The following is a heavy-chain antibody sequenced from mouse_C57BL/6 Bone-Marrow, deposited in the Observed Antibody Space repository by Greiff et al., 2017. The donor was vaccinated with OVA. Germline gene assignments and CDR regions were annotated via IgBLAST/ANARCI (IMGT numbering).Heavy chain of an antibody. Sequence: QVQLQQPGAELVMPGASVKLSCKASGYTFTSYWMHWVKQRPGQGLEWIGEIDPSDSYTNYNQKFKGKSTLTVDKSSSTAYMQLSSLTSEDSAVYYCARYGYYGSSPDYWGQGTTLTVSS. CDR1: GYTFTSYW. V-gene: IGHV1-69*01. CDR2: IDPSDSYT. J-gene: IGHJ2*01. D-gene: IGHD1-1*01. CDR3: ARYGYYGSSPDY.